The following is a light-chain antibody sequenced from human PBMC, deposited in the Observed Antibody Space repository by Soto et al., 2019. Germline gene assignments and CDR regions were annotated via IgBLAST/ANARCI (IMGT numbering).Light chain of an antibody. V-gene: IGKV3-20*01. CDR3: QQYGSFPQT. CDR1: QSVTSSY. CDR2: GAS. J-gene: IGKJ2*01. Sequence: EIVLTQSPGTLSLSPGERATLSCRASQSVTSSYLAWYQQESGQAPRLLIYGASRRPTGIPDRFSGSGSGTDFTLTISRLEPEDFAVFYCQQYGSFPQTFGQGTKLEIK.